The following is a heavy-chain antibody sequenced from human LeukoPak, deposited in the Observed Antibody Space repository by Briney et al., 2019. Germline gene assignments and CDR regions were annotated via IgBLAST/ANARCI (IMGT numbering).Heavy chain of an antibody. CDR3: ARDWSSSGDY. CDR1: GFTFSSYD. CDR2: IGTAGDT. J-gene: IGHJ4*02. Sequence: PGGSLRLSCAASGFTFSSYDMHWVRQATGKGLERVSVIGTAGDTYYPGSVKGRFTISRENAKNSLYLQMSSLRADDTAVYYCARDWSSSGDYWGQGTLVTVSS. D-gene: IGHD6-13*01. V-gene: IGHV3-13*01.